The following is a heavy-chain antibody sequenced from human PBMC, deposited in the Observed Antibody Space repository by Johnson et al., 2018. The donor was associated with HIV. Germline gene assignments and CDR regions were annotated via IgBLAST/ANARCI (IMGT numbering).Heavy chain of an antibody. CDR2: IWKDGSTK. D-gene: IGHD3-10*01. CDR3: ARESHYGGALDV. CDR1: GFTFSHSA. J-gene: IGHJ3*01. V-gene: IGHV3-33*08. Sequence: QVQLVESGGGVVQPGRSLRLSCAASGFTFSHSAMSWVRQAPGKGLEWVAVIWKDGSTKYYADSVKGRSAISRDNSKNTFYLQLNTVRAEDTAVYYCARESHYGGALDVWGQGTMVTVSS.